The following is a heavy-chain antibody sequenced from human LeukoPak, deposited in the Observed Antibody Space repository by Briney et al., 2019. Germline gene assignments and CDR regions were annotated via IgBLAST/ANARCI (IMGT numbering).Heavy chain of an antibody. CDR3: LTTVASDAFDI. J-gene: IGHJ3*02. CDR1: GFTFGDAW. D-gene: IGHD4-23*01. CDR2: ISGSGGST. V-gene: IGHV3-23*01. Sequence: GGSLRLSCAASGFTFGDAWMSWVRQAPGKGLEWVSAISGSGGSTYYADSVKGRFTISRDNSKNTLYLQMNSLRAEDTAVYYCLTTVASDAFDIWGQGTMVTVSS.